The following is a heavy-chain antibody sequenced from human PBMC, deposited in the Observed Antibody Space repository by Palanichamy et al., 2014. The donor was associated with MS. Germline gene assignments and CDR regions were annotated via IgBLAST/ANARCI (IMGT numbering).Heavy chain of an antibody. J-gene: IGHJ3*01. CDR1: GVTFSSFA. V-gene: IGHV1-69*04. Sequence: QVHLVQSGAEVKTPGSSVKVSCKSSGVTFSSFAIGWVRQAPGQGLEWMGKITPVVNVVNYAQKFQDRVTISADRSTNIVYTELTSLRSDDTAVYFCARGVVGASDTFDVWGQGTMVTVSS. D-gene: IGHD1-26*01. CDR2: ITPVVNVV. CDR3: ARGVVGASDTFDV.